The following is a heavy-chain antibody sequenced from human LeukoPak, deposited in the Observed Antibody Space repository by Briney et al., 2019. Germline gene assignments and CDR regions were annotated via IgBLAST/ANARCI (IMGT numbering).Heavy chain of an antibody. CDR3: VRESRSGSSSGY. J-gene: IGHJ4*02. V-gene: IGHV3-7*01. Sequence: RGGLRLSCAASGVTFISYLMSSVREAPGGGRGWVSKINQVVRVKHYVESRCTISRDNANTSLYLQINRLSAEDTAVYYCVRESRSGSSSGYWGQGTLVTVSS. CDR1: GVTFISYL. D-gene: IGHD1-26*01. CDR2: INQVVRVK.